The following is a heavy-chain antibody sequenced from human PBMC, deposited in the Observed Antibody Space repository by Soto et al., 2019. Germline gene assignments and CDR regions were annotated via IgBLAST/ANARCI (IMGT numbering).Heavy chain of an antibody. V-gene: IGHV1-18*01. J-gene: IGHJ6*02. CDR1: GYSFSNYG. D-gene: IGHD3-16*01. CDR3: AMVDVYVTPSPQDV. CDR2: ISAYNGNT. Sequence: GASVKVSCKASGYSFSNYGITWVRQAPGQGLEWMGWISAYNGNTNYAQNFQGRVTVTTDTSTSTAYMELRSLRSNDTAIYYCAMVDVYVTPSPQDVWGQGTTVTVS.